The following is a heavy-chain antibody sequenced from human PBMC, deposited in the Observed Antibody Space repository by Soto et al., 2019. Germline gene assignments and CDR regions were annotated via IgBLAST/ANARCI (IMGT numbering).Heavy chain of an antibody. CDR1: GFTFSSYG. V-gene: IGHV3-30*18. D-gene: IGHD3-9*01. Sequence: QVQLVESGGGVVQPGRSLRLSCAASGFTFSSYGMHWVRQAPGKGLEWVAVISYDGSNKYYADSVKGRFTISRDNSKNTLYLQMNSLRAEDTAVYYCAKTYDIWTGGGMDVWGQGTTVTVSS. J-gene: IGHJ6*02. CDR3: AKTYDIWTGGGMDV. CDR2: ISYDGSNK.